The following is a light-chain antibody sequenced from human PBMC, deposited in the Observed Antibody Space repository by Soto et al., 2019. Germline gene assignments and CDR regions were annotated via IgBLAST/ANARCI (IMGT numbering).Light chain of an antibody. Sequence: MTQPRSTRSASGGDKVTITCRASQSISSWLAWYQQKPGKAPKLLIYDASSLESGVPSRFSGCGSGTELTLTIRSLQPYDCATYYCQEAHRYSPRRFAGGTKVDIK. V-gene: IGKV1-5*01. CDR1: QSISSW. CDR2: DAS. J-gene: IGKJ4*01. CDR3: QEAHRYSPRR.